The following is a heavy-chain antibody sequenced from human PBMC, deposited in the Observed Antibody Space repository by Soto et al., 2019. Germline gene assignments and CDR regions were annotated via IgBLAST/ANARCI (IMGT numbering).Heavy chain of an antibody. CDR1: GGTFSSYA. CDR3: ARTDSSGYFSYFDY. V-gene: IGHV1-69*13. CDR2: IIPIFGTA. D-gene: IGHD3-22*01. J-gene: IGHJ4*02. Sequence: ASVKVSCKASGGTFSSYAISWVRQAPGQGLEWMGGIIPIFGTANYAQKFQGRVTITADESTSTAYMELSSLRSEDTAVYYCARTDSSGYFSYFDYWGQGTLVTVSS.